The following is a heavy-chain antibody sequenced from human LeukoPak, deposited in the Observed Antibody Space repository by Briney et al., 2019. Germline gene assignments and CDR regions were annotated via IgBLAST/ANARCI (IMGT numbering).Heavy chain of an antibody. D-gene: IGHD4-17*01. Sequence: GGSLRHSCAASGFTVSSNNMGWVRQAPGKGLEWVSGLYSGGSTYNADSVKGRFIISRDNSKNTLYLQMNNLRAEDTAVYHCASSYGKGAFDIWGQGTMVTVSS. CDR2: LYSGGST. V-gene: IGHV3-53*01. CDR1: GFTVSSNN. CDR3: ASSYGKGAFDI. J-gene: IGHJ3*02.